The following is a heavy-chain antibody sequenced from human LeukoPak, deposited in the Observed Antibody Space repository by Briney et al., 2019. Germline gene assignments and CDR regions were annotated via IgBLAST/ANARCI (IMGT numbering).Heavy chain of an antibody. J-gene: IGHJ3*01. Sequence: GESLTLSCAASGFTFSNYAMNWVRQAPGGGLEWVSAIVGGPKFYSDSVKGRFTISRDDSKNTVYLQMNSLRADDTAVYYCAKDSTAYSGVYDAFDLWGQGTMVTVSS. CDR2: IVGGPK. CDR1: GFTFSNYA. CDR3: AKDSTAYSGVYDAFDL. D-gene: IGHD2-21*02. V-gene: IGHV3-23*01.